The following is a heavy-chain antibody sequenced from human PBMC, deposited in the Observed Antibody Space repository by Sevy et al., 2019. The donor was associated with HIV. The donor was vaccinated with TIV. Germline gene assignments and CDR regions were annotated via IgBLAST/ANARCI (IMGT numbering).Heavy chain of an antibody. CDR2: ISYEGTET. J-gene: IGHJ4*01. D-gene: IGHD3-3*02. Sequence: GGSLRLSCAASGFAFSSHAMHWVRQAPGKGLEWVAIISYEGTETFYAASVEGRFTISRDNSKNMLSLQINSLRPEDTAVYYCARDGGFSIKWYPLYWGHGTLVTISS. CDR1: GFAFSSHA. V-gene: IGHV3-30-3*01. CDR3: ARDGGFSIKWYPLY.